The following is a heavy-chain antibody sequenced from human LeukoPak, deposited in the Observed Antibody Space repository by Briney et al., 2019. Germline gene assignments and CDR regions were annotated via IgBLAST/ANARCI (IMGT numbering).Heavy chain of an antibody. V-gene: IGHV4-31*03. D-gene: IGHD3-3*01. CDR2: IYYSGST. CDR3: ARAERGFWNNPGGYFDY. CDR1: GGSISSGGYY. Sequence: KPSQTLSLTCTVSGGSISSGGYYWSWIRQHPGKGLEWIGYIYYSGSTYYNPSLKSRVTISVDTSKNQFPLKLSSVTAADTAVYYCARAERGFWNNPGGYFDYWGQGTLVTVSS. J-gene: IGHJ4*02.